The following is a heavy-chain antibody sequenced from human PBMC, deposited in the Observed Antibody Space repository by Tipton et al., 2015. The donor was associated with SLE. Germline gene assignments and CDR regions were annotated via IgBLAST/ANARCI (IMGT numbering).Heavy chain of an antibody. CDR2: IYYSGST. V-gene: IGHV4-39*07. CDR3: AGMSYPREGYFDY. J-gene: IGHJ4*02. CDR1: GGSISSSSYY. D-gene: IGHD1-26*01. Sequence: TLSLTCTVSGGSISSSSYYWDWIRQPPGKGLKWIGSIYYSGSTYYNPSLKSRVTISVDTSKNQFSLKLSSVTAADTAVYYCAGMSYPREGYFDYWGQGTLVTVSS.